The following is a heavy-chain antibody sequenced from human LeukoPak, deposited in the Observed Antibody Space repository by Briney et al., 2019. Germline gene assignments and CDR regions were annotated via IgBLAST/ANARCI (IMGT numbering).Heavy chain of an antibody. CDR1: GFTFSSYW. Sequence: GGSLRLSCAASGFTFSSYWMSWVRQAPGKGLEWVANIKDDGSEKYYVDSVKGRFTVSRDDVKNSLSLQMNSLRAEDTAVYYCARARDSSWDYWGQGTLVTVSS. D-gene: IGHD6-13*01. CDR3: ARARDSSWDY. V-gene: IGHV3-7*03. J-gene: IGHJ4*02. CDR2: IKDDGSEK.